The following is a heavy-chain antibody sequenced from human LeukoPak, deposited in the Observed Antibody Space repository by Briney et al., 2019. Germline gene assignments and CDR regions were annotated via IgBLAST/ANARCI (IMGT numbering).Heavy chain of an antibody. V-gene: IGHV4-39*01. CDR1: GGSISSSSYY. CDR3: ARLPTVTFFDY. CDR2: IYYSGST. D-gene: IGHD4-17*01. J-gene: IGHJ4*02. Sequence: PSETLSLTCTVSGGSISSSSYYWGWIRQPPGKGLEWIGSIYYSGSTYHNPSLKSRDTISVDTSKNQFSLRLSSVTAADTAVYYCARLPTVTFFDYWGQGTLVTVSS.